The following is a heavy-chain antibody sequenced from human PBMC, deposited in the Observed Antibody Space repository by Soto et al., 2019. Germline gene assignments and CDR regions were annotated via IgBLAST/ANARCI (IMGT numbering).Heavy chain of an antibody. D-gene: IGHD2-2*01. V-gene: IGHV1-69*13. CDR3: ARDEGYCSSTSCAAYYYYGMDV. Sequence: SVNVSCKASGGTFSSYAISWVRQAPGQGLEWMGGIIPIFGTANYAQKFQGRVTITADESTSTAYMELSSLRSEDTAVYYCARDEGYCSSTSCAAYYYYGMDVWGQGTTVTVSS. CDR1: GGTFSSYA. CDR2: IIPIFGTA. J-gene: IGHJ6*02.